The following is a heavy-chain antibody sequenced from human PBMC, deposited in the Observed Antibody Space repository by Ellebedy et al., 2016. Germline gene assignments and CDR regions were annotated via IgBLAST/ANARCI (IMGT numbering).Heavy chain of an antibody. CDR1: GFTFSSYC. CDR2: ISGGGDTR. CDR3: RLGHYSDY. V-gene: IGHV3-23*01. D-gene: IGHD6-6*01. Sequence: GESLKISXAASGFTFSSYCLNWVRQAPGEGLEWVSTISGGGDTRFSADSVKGRFTISRDNSRNTLYLQMNSLRAEDTAVYYCRLGHYSDYWGQGTLVTVSS. J-gene: IGHJ4*02.